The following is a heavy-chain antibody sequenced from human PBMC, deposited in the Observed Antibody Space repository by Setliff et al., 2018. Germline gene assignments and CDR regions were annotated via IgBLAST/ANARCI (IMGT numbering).Heavy chain of an antibody. V-gene: IGHV4-4*02. Sequence: SETLSLTCAVSGGSISSPNWWNWVRQPPGKGLEWIGYMYYSGDTNYNPSLKSRVTISVDTSKNQFSLKLTSVTAADTAVYYCARAPRYFDPTGSYFDFWGQGTLVTVSS. CDR1: GGSISSPNW. CDR3: ARAPRYFDPTGSYFDF. J-gene: IGHJ4*02. D-gene: IGHD3-22*01. CDR2: MYYSGDT.